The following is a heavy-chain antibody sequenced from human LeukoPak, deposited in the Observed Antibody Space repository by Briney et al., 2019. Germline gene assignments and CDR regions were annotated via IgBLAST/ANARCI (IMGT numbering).Heavy chain of an antibody. CDR1: GFTFSDYY. J-gene: IGHJ4*02. Sequence: GGSLSLSCAASGFTFSDYYMTWVRQAPGKGLEGVSYISDSGATIYYADSVEGRFSISRDNVKKSLYLQMNSLSDEDTAVYYCARGLATIDYWGQGTLVTVSS. CDR3: ARGLATIDY. D-gene: IGHD5-24*01. V-gene: IGHV3-11*01. CDR2: ISDSGATI.